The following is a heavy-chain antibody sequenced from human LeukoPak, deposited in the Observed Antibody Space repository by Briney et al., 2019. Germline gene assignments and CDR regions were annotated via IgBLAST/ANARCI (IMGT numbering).Heavy chain of an antibody. D-gene: IGHD5-12*01. Sequence: GASVKVSCKASGYTFTGYYMHWLRQAPGQGLEWMGWINPNNGGTNYAQKFQGRVTMTRDTSISTAYMELSSLTSDDTAVYYCSRGRADGYSGYDFGDYWGQGTLVTVSS. CDR1: GYTFTGYY. J-gene: IGHJ4*02. CDR2: INPNNGGT. CDR3: SRGRADGYSGYDFGDY. V-gene: IGHV1-2*02.